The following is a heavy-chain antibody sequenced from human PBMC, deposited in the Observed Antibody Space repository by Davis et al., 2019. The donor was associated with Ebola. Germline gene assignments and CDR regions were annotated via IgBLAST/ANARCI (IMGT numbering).Heavy chain of an antibody. CDR1: GYTFTSYY. Sequence: ASVKVSCKASGYTFTSYYMHWVRQAPGQGLEWMGIINPSGGSTSYAQKFPGRVTMTTDTSTSTAYMQLRSLRSDDTAVYYSARDSRVGAFDIWGQGTMVTVSS. V-gene: IGHV1-46*01. D-gene: IGHD3-16*01. CDR3: ARDSRVGAFDI. J-gene: IGHJ3*02. CDR2: INPSGGST.